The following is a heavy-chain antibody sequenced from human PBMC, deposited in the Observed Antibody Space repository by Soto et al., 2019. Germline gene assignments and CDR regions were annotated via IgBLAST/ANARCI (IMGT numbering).Heavy chain of an antibody. CDR2: ISSSSSTI. Sequence: EVQLVESGGGLVQPGGSLRPSCAASGFTFSSYSMNWVRQAPGKGLEWVSYISSSSSTIYYADSVKGRFTISRDNAKNSLYLQMNSLRDEDSAVYYCARDAKTNYDFWSGSPYYFDYWGQGTLVTVSS. CDR1: GFTFSSYS. CDR3: ARDAKTNYDFWSGSPYYFDY. V-gene: IGHV3-48*02. J-gene: IGHJ4*02. D-gene: IGHD3-3*01.